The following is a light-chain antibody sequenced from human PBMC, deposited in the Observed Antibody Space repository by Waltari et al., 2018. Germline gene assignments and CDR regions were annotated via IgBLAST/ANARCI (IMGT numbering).Light chain of an antibody. J-gene: IGKJ1*01. CDR3: QQYNSYPWT. V-gene: IGKV1-5*03. CDR1: QSIRSW. CDR2: KAS. Sequence: DIQMTQSPSTLSASVGDNVTITCRASQSIRSWLAWFQQKPGNAPKVLIYKASKLENGVPSRFSGSASGTDFSLTISRLQPDDFATYYSQQYNSYPWTFGQGTKVEVK.